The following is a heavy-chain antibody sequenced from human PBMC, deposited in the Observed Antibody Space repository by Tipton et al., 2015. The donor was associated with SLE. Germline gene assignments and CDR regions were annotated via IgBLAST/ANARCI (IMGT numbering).Heavy chain of an antibody. D-gene: IGHD6-19*01. CDR1: GGSISSSSYY. J-gene: IGHJ3*02. V-gene: IGHV4-39*07. Sequence: LRLSCTVSGGSISSSSYYWGWIRQPPGKGLEWIGSIYYSGSTNYNPSLKSRVTISVDTSKNQFSLKLSSVTAADTAVYYCARDQVPLGEQWLVTGAFDIWGQGTMVTVSS. CDR2: IYYSGST. CDR3: ARDQVPLGEQWLVTGAFDI.